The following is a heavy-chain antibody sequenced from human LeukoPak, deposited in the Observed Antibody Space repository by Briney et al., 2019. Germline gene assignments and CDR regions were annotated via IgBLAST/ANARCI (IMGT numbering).Heavy chain of an antibody. CDR2: ISDAGGST. V-gene: IGHV3-23*01. J-gene: IGHJ4*02. CDR3: ATGAYFDH. Sequence: PGGSLRLSCAASGFTFSRYGMTWVRQAPGKGLEWVSTISDAGGSTYYADSVKDRFTISRDNSKNTLCLQMSGPRAEDTAIYYCATGAYFDHWGQGALVTVSS. CDR1: GFTFSRYG.